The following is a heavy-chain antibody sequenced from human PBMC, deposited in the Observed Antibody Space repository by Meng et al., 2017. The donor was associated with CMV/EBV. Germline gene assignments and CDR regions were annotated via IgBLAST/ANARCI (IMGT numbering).Heavy chain of an antibody. CDR2: ISAYNGNT. D-gene: IGHD6-19*01. V-gene: IGHV1-18*01. CDR3: ASSSVATDYYYYYGMDV. J-gene: IGHJ6*02. CDR1: GYTFTSYG. Sequence: ASVKVSCKASGYTFTSYGISWVRQAPGQGLEWTGWISAYNGNTNYAQKLQGRVTMTTDTSTSTAYMELRSLRSDDTAVYYCASSSVATDYYYYYGMDVWGQGTTVTVSS.